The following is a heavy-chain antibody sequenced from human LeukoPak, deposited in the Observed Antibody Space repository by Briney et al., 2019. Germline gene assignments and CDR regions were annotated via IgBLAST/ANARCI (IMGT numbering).Heavy chain of an antibody. Sequence: SETLSLTCAVYGGSLSGYYWSWIRQPPGKGLEWIGEIHHSGSTNYNASLKSRVTISVDTSKNQFSLKLSSVTAADTAVYYCARSGRYFETQWGQGTLVTASS. D-gene: IGHD3-9*01. CDR1: GGSLSGYY. CDR3: ARSGRYFETQ. J-gene: IGHJ4*02. V-gene: IGHV4-34*01. CDR2: IHHSGST.